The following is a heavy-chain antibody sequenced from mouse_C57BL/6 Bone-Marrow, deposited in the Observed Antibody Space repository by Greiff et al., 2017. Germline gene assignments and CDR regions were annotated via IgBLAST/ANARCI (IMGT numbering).Heavy chain of an antibody. V-gene: IGHV3-6*01. Sequence: EVQLQESGPGLVKPSQSLSLTCSVTGYSITSGYYWNWIRQFPGNKLEWMGYISYDGSNNYNPSLKNRISITRDTSKNQFFLKLNSVTTEDTATYYCARAVGYAMDYGGQGTSVTVSS. J-gene: IGHJ4*01. CDR2: ISYDGSN. D-gene: IGHD1-1*01. CDR1: GYSITSGYY. CDR3: ARAVGYAMDY.